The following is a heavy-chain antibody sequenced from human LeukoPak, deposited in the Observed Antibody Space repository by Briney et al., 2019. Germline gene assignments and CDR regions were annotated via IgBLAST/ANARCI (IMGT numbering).Heavy chain of an antibody. Sequence: SQTLSLTCAISGDSVSSNTGAWKWIRQSPSRGLEWLGRTYYRSKWYDDYAGSVKGRISISPDTSKNQFSLQLYSVTPEDTAVYARDVGTSGWYTFDYWGQGTLVTVSS. J-gene: IGHJ4*02. CDR1: GDSVSSNTGA. V-gene: IGHV6-1*01. D-gene: IGHD6-19*01. CDR2: TYYRSKWYD. CDR3: DVGTSGWYTFDY.